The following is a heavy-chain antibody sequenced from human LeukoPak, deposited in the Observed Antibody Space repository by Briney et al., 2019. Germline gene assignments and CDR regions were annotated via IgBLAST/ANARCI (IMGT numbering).Heavy chain of an antibody. CDR3: ARGRNTMGRGVIITSHYYYGMDV. CDR1: GGSFSGYY. Sequence: SETLSLTCAVYGGSFSGYYWSWIRQPPGKGLEWIGEINHSGSTNYNPSLKSRVTISVDTSKNQFSLKLSSVTAADTAVYYCARGRNTMGRGVIITSHYYYGMDVWGKGTTVTVSS. D-gene: IGHD3-10*01. V-gene: IGHV4-34*01. CDR2: INHSGST. J-gene: IGHJ6*04.